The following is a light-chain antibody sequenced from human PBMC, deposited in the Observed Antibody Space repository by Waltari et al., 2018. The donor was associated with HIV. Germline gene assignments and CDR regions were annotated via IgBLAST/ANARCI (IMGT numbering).Light chain of an antibody. J-gene: IGLJ3*02. CDR1: NIGSNS. CDR3: QGGDSSSNHAV. V-gene: IGLV3-21*02. CDR2: DDT. Sequence: SYVLTQPPSVSVAPGQTARITCGGNNIGSNSVHYYQQKPGQAPVLVVYDDTDRPSGIPEGFPGSKAGNTAALTIGRVEAGDEADYYCQGGDSSSNHAVFGGGTKLTVL.